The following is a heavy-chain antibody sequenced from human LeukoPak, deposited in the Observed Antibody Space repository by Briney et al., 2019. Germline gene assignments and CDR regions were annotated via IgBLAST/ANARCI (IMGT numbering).Heavy chain of an antibody. J-gene: IGHJ3*02. Sequence: EGSLRLSCAASGFTFSSYEMNWVRQAPGKGLEWVSYISSSGSTIYYADSVKGRFTISRDNAKNSLYLQMNSLRAEDMAVYYCARGDILTGYHYDAFDIWGQGTMVTVSS. D-gene: IGHD3-9*01. CDR3: ARGDILTGYHYDAFDI. CDR1: GFTFSSYE. V-gene: IGHV3-48*03. CDR2: ISSSGSTI.